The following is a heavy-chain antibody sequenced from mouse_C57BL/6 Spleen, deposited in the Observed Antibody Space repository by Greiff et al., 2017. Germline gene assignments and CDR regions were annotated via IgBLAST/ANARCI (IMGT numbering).Heavy chain of an antibody. D-gene: IGHD2-2*01. V-gene: IGHV1-9*01. CDR2: ILPGSGRT. Sequence: VKLMESGAELMKPGASVKLSCKATGYTFTGYWIEWVKPRPGHGLEWIGEILPGSGRTNYNEKFKGKATFTADTSSHTAYMQLSSLTTEDSAIYYCARREVTVYFDYWGQGTTLTVSS. CDR3: ARREVTVYFDY. CDR1: GYTFTGYW. J-gene: IGHJ2*01.